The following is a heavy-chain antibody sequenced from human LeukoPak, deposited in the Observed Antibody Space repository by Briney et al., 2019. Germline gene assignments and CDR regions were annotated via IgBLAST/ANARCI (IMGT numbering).Heavy chain of an antibody. J-gene: IGHJ5*02. CDR2: IYPGDSDT. CDR1: GYSFTSYW. Sequence: GEFLQISCKGSGYSFTSYWIGWVRQMPGKGLEWMGIIYPGDSDTRYSPSFQGQVTISADKSISTAYLQWSSLKASDTAMYYCARRWEPNWFDPWGQGTLVTVSS. D-gene: IGHD1-26*01. V-gene: IGHV5-51*01. CDR3: ARRWEPNWFDP.